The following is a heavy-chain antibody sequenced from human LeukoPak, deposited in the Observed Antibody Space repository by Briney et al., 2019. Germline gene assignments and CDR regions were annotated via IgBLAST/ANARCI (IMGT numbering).Heavy chain of an antibody. D-gene: IGHD4/OR15-4a*01. Sequence: SQTLSLTCAVSGDSIINNIYYWNWIRQPPGKGLEWIGYIYYSGSTNYNPSLKSRVTISEDTSKNQFSLKLSSVTAADTAVYYCARSVGAYYYYYGMDVWGQGTTVTVSS. CDR2: IYYSGST. J-gene: IGHJ6*02. V-gene: IGHV4-61*01. CDR1: GDSIINNIYY. CDR3: ARSVGAYYYYYGMDV.